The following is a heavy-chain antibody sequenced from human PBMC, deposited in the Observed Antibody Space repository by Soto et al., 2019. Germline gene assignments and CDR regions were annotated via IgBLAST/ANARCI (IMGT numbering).Heavy chain of an antibody. V-gene: IGHV3-30*18. Sequence: LRLSCAASGFTFSSYGMHWVRQAPGKGLEWVAVISYDGSNKYYADSVKGRFTISRDNSKNTLYLQMNSLRAEDTAVYYCAKDSPSFVVVPDAIRYYYYYGMDVWGQGTTVTVSS. D-gene: IGHD2-2*02. CDR2: ISYDGSNK. J-gene: IGHJ6*02. CDR1: GFTFSSYG. CDR3: AKDSPSFVVVPDAIRYYYYYGMDV.